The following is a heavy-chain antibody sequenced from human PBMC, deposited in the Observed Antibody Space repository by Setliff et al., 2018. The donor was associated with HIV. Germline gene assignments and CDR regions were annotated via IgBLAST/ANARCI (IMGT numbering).Heavy chain of an antibody. CDR2: INHSGST. CDR3: ARGRDYTGSWFRPFYLDF. Sequence: SETLSLTCAVYGGSFSAYHWSWIRQTPGKGLEWLGEINHSGSTAYNLALESRVSTSIDTSKNQFSLKLTSVTAADTAIYYCARGRDYTGSWFRPFYLDFWGHGNLVTVS. CDR1: GGSFSAYH. D-gene: IGHD3-3*01. V-gene: IGHV4-34*01. J-gene: IGHJ4*01.